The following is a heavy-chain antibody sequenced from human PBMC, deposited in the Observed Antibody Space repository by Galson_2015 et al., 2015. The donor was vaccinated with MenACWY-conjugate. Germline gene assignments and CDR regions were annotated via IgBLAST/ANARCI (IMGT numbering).Heavy chain of an antibody. CDR3: ARGAGDSSGHPSS. D-gene: IGHD3-22*01. CDR1: GFSVSSEY. CDR2: IYRDGKT. J-gene: IGHJ5*02. Sequence: SLRLSCAASGFSVSSEYTSWVRQAPGKGLEWVSIIYRDGKTFYADSVQGRFIISRDNSKNTLYLQMNSLTAEDTAVYYCARGAGDSSGHPSSWGQGTLVTVSS. V-gene: IGHV3-53*01.